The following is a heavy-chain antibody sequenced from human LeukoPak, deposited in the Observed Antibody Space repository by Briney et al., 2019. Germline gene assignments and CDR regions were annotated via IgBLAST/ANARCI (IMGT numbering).Heavy chain of an antibody. CDR3: AREGGTNYDILTGYLGGDAFDI. CDR1: GGSISSSSYY. Sequence: SETLSLTCTVSGGSISSSSYYWGWIRQPPGKGLEWIGSIYYSGSTYYNPSLKSRVTISVDTSKNRFSLKLSSVTAADTAVYYCAREGGTNYDILTGYLGGDAFDIWGQGTMVTVSS. J-gene: IGHJ3*02. CDR2: IYYSGST. V-gene: IGHV4-39*07. D-gene: IGHD3-9*01.